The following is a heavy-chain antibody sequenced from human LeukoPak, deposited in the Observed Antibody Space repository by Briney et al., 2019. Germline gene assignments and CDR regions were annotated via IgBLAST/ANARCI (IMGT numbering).Heavy chain of an antibody. CDR1: GFTFSIYS. CDR2: ISSGGSTI. D-gene: IGHD3-3*01. CDR3: ARDLEGWFDP. V-gene: IGHV3-48*01. J-gene: IGHJ5*02. Sequence: PGGSLRLSCAASGFTFSIYSMNWVRQAPGKGLEWVSYISSGGSTIYYADSVRGRFTVSRDNAKNSLYLEMNSLRAEDTAVYYCARDLEGWFDPWGQGTLVTVSS.